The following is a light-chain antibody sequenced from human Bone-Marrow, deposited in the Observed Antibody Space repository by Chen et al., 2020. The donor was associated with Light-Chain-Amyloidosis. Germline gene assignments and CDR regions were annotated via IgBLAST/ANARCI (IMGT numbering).Light chain of an antibody. J-gene: IGLJ3*02. CDR2: DDT. CDR3: QVWEGSSDEVV. CDR1: GIGSLK. Sequence: SYVLTQPPSLSGAPGQTATITCGGTGIGSLKVHWYQQKAGQAPVMVVYDDTDRPAGIPERFSGSKSGNAATLTITRVEAGDEADYYCQVWEGSSDEVVFGGGTRLTVL. V-gene: IGLV3-21*02.